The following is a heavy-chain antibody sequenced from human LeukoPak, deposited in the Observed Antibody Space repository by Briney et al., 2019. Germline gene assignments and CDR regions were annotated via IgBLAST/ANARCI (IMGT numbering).Heavy chain of an antibody. J-gene: IGHJ4*02. D-gene: IGHD4-17*01. Sequence: GGSLRLSCAASGFTFSTYWMHWVHQEPGKGLVWVSRINSDGSSTIYADSVKGRFTISRDNTKNTLYLQMNSLRVEDTAVYYCVGVTTTTLFDCWGQGTLVTVSS. CDR2: INSDGSST. CDR3: VGVTTTTLFDC. V-gene: IGHV3-74*01. CDR1: GFTFSTYW.